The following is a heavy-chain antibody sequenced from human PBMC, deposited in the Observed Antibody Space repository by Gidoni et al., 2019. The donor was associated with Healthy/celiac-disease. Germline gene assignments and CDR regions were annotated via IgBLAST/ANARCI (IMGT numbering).Heavy chain of an antibody. V-gene: IGHV1-18*01. CDR1: GYTFTSYG. CDR2: ISAYNGNT. CDR3: ASDGFDRYDSSGYSY. Sequence: QVQLVQSGAEVKKPGASVKVSCQASGYTFTSYGSSWVRQAPGQGLEWMGWISAYNGNTNDAQKLQGRVTMTTDTSTSTAYMELRSLRSDDTAVYYCASDGFDRYDSSGYSYWGQGTLVTVSS. J-gene: IGHJ4*02. D-gene: IGHD3-22*01.